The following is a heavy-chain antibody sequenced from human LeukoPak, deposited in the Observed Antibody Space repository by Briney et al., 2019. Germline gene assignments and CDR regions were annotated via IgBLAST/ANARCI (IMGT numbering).Heavy chain of an antibody. J-gene: IGHJ5*02. V-gene: IGHV4-39*07. CDR3: ARGSTVTYNWFDP. Sequence: KPSETLSLTCTVSGGSISSSSYYWGWIRQPPGKGLEWIGEINHSGSTNYNPSLKSRVTISVDTSKNQFSLKLSSVTAADTAVYYCARGSTVTYNWFDPWGQGTLVTVSS. CDR2: INHSGST. D-gene: IGHD4-17*01. CDR1: GGSISSSSYY.